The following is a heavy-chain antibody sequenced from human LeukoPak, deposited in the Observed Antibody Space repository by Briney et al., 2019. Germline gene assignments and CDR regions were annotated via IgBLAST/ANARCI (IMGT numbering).Heavy chain of an antibody. CDR1: GFTFSSYA. Sequence: GGSLRLSCAASGFTFSSYAMPWLRQAPGKGLEWVAVISYDGSNKYYADSVKGRFTISRDNSKNTLYLQMNSLRAEDTAVYYCARDPGGIAAAGSLWGQGTLVTVSS. CDR3: ARDPGGIAAAGSL. D-gene: IGHD6-13*01. J-gene: IGHJ4*02. CDR2: ISYDGSNK. V-gene: IGHV3-30*01.